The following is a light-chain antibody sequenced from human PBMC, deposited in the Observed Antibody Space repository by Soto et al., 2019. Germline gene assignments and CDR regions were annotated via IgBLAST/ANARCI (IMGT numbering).Light chain of an antibody. J-gene: IGKJ2*01. CDR3: HQYGSSPSYT. CDR1: QSASSSY. Sequence: EIVLTQSPGTLSLSPGERATLSCRASQSASSSYLAWYQQKPGQAPRLLIYDASSRATGIPDRFSGSGSGTDFTLTISRLEPEDFAVYYCHQYGSSPSYTFGQGTKLEIK. CDR2: DAS. V-gene: IGKV3-20*01.